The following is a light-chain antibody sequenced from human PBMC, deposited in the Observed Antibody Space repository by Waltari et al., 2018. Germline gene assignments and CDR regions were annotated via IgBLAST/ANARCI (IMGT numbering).Light chain of an antibody. CDR1: STDVGAYDY. J-gene: IGLJ1*01. CDR3: NSFTTSFTFV. Sequence: QSALAQPASVSGSPGQSITLPCTGTSTDVGAYDYVPWYPQHPGKAPRLIISDVNHRPSGLPDRFSGSKSGNTASLSIAGLQAEDEADYYCNSFTTSFTFVFGTGTKVTVL. V-gene: IGLV2-14*03. CDR2: DVN.